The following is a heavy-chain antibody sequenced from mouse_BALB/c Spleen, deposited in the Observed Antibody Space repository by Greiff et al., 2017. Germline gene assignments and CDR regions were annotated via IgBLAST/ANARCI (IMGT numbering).Heavy chain of an antibody. CDR2: INPSTGYT. Sequence: VQLQQSGAELAKPGASVKMSCKASGYTFTSYWMHWVKQRPGQGLEWIGYINPSTGYTEYNQKFKDKATLTADKSSSTAYMQLSSLTSEDSAVYYCARSGYDGYYYAMDYWGQGTSVTVSS. D-gene: IGHD2-2*01. CDR1: GYTFTSYW. J-gene: IGHJ4*01. V-gene: IGHV1-7*01. CDR3: ARSGYDGYYYAMDY.